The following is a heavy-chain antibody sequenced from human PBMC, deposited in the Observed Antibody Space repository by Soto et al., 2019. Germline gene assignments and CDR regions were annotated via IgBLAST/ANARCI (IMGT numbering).Heavy chain of an antibody. CDR1: GYSISSGYY. CDR3: AIGSSSYNWFDP. Sequence: SETLSLTCTVSGYSISSGYYWGWIRQTPGKGLEWLGSIYHSGSTYYNPSLKSRVTISVDPSKNHFSLKLSSVTAADTAVYYCAIGSSSYNWFDPWGHGTLVTVSS. J-gene: IGHJ5*02. CDR2: IYHSGST. V-gene: IGHV4-38-2*02. D-gene: IGHD6-6*01.